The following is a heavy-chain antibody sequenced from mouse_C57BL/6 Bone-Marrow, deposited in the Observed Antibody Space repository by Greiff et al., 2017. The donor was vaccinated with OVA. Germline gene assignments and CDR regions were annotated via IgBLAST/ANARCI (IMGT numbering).Heavy chain of an antibody. D-gene: IGHD2-5*01. CDR3: ARSRAYYSNHFDY. Sequence: QVQLKESGAELAKPGASVKLSCKASGYTFTSYWMHWVKQRPGQGLEWIGYINPRSGYTKYNQKFKDKATLTADKSSSTAYMQLSSLTYEDAAVYYCARSRAYYSNHFDYWGQGTTLTVSS. CDR2: INPRSGYT. J-gene: IGHJ2*01. CDR1: GYTFTSYW. V-gene: IGHV1-7*01.